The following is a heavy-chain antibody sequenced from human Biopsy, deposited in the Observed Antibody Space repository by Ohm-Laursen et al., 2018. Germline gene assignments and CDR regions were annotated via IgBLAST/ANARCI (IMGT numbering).Heavy chain of an antibody. V-gene: IGHV1-8*01. CDR1: GYTLTALS. Sequence: ASVKVSCKVSGYTLTALSIHWVRQASGQGLEWMGWMNPKSGDTGYAHKFQGRVTMSRNTSISTANLEMSSLRSEDTAVYYCARGRLSGTRRALDIWGQGTMVTVSS. CDR2: MNPKSGDT. D-gene: IGHD1-7*01. J-gene: IGHJ3*02. CDR3: ARGRLSGTRRALDI.